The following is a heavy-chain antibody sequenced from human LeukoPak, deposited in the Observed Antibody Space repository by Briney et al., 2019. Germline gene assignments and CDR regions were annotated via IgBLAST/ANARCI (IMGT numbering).Heavy chain of an antibody. CDR2: IDVGSGNT. V-gene: IGHV1-58*01. CDR3: AAGQYYYDSSGNKP. D-gene: IGHD3-22*01. Sequence: ASVKVSCKASGFTFTSSAVQWVRQARGQRLEWIGWIDVGSGNTNYAQKFQERVTITRDMSTSTAYMELSSLRSEDTAVYYCAAGQYYYDSSGNKPWGQGTLVTVSS. J-gene: IGHJ5*02. CDR1: GFTFTSSA.